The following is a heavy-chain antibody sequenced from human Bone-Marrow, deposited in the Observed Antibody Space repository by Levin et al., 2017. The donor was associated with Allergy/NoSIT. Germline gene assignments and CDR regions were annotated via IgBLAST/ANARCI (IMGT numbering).Heavy chain of an antibody. Sequence: PSETLSLTCTVSGGSISSGDYYWSWIRQPPGKGLEWIGYIYYSGSTYYNPSLKSRVTISVDTSKNQFSLKLSSVTAADTAVYYCARSIAVAGATLWAFDIWGQGTMVTVSS. D-gene: IGHD6-19*01. V-gene: IGHV4-30-4*01. J-gene: IGHJ3*02. CDR1: GGSISSGDYY. CDR2: IYYSGST. CDR3: ARSIAVAGATLWAFDI.